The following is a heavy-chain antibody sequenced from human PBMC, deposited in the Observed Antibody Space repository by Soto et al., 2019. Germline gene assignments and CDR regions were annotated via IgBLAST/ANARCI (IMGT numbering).Heavy chain of an antibody. V-gene: IGHV4-59*01. CDR2: ISYSGST. CDR1: GGSISTFY. J-gene: IGHJ5*02. Sequence: QVQLQESGPGLVKPSETLSLTCTVSGGSISTFYWSWIRQAPGKGLEWIGHISYSGSTSYNPSLKSLVTISVDTSKNQFSLKVSSLTAADTAVYFCARSRYCTGSTCYEDYNYFGPWGQGTLVTVSS. D-gene: IGHD2-2*01. CDR3: ARSRYCTGSTCYEDYNYFGP.